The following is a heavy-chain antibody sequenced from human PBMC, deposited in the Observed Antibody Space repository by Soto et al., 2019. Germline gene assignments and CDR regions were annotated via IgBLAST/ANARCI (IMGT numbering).Heavy chain of an antibody. CDR3: AKDGDILTGLGAFDI. V-gene: IGHV3-23*01. CDR2: IRGNDDAT. CDR1: GFTFRSYG. Sequence: GGSLRLSCTAAGFTFRSYGMSWVRQAPGKGLEWVAAIRGNDDATYYADSVKGRFTISRDISKNTLYPQMNSLRAEDTAVYYCAKDGDILTGLGAFDIWGQGTMVTVSS. J-gene: IGHJ3*02. D-gene: IGHD3-9*01.